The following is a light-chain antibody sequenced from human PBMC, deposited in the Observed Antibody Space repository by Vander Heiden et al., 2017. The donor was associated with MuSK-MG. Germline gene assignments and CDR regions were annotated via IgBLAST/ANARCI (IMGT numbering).Light chain of an antibody. J-gene: IGKJ3*01. CDR2: GAS. CDR1: QSVSSN. CDR3: QQYNNWPPFT. Sequence: EIVMTQSPATLSVSPGERATLSCRASQSVSSNLAWYQQKRGQAPRLLIHGASTRATGIPARFSGSGSGTEFTLTISSLQSEDFAVYYCQQYNNWPPFTFGPGTKVDIK. V-gene: IGKV3-15*01.